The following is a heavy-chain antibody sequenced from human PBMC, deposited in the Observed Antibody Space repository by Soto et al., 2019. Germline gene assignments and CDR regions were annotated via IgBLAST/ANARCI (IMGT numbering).Heavy chain of an antibody. J-gene: IGHJ4*02. Sequence: QITLNESGPTVVNPTETLTLTCTFSGFSLTTSGVGVGWVRQSPGKAPEWLAFIYWDDDKRSSTSLKSRLTITKDTSKNQVVLTMANVDPADTATYYCAHRVLRAVFGLVTTTAIYFDFWGQGTPVVVSS. CDR3: AHRVLRAVFGLVTTTAIYFDF. CDR2: IYWDDDK. V-gene: IGHV2-5*02. CDR1: GFSLTTSGVG. D-gene: IGHD3-3*01.